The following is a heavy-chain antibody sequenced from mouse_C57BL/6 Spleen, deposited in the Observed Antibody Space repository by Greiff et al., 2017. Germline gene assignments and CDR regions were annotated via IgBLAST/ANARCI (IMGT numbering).Heavy chain of an antibody. CDR3: AKGDYGVGYAMDY. Sequence: QVQLKESGPELVKPGASVKISCKASGYAFSSSWMNWVKQRPGTGLEWIGRIYPGDGDTNYNGKFKGKATLTADKSSSTAYMQLSSLTSVDSAVYFCAKGDYGVGYAMDYWGQGTSVTVSS. D-gene: IGHD2-4*01. J-gene: IGHJ4*01. CDR2: IYPGDGDT. CDR1: GYAFSSSW. V-gene: IGHV1-82*01.